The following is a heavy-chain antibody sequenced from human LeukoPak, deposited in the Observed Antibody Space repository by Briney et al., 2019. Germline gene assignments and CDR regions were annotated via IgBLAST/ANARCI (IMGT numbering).Heavy chain of an antibody. CDR3: ATHYDSSGYYWNAFDI. CDR2: INSDGSST. Sequence: GGSLRLSCAASGFTFSSYWMHWVRQAPGKGLVWVSRINSDGSSTSYADSVKGRFTISRDNAKNTLYLQMNSLRAEDTAVYYCATHYDSSGYYWNAFDIWGQGTMATVSS. J-gene: IGHJ3*02. D-gene: IGHD3-22*01. CDR1: GFTFSSYW. V-gene: IGHV3-74*01.